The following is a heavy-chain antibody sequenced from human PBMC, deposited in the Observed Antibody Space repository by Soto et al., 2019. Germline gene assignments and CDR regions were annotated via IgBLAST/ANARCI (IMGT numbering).Heavy chain of an antibody. CDR1: GGSISSYY. CDR2: IYYSGST. J-gene: IGHJ4*02. V-gene: IGHV4-59*12. CDR3: ARGVPYYDFWSGYYPPHYYFDY. Sequence: SETLSLTCTVSGGSISSYYWSWIRQPPGKGLEWIGYIYYSGSTNYNPSLKSRVTISVDTSKNQFSLKLSSVTAADTAVYYCARGVPYYDFWSGYYPPHYYFDYWGQGTLVTVSS. D-gene: IGHD3-3*01.